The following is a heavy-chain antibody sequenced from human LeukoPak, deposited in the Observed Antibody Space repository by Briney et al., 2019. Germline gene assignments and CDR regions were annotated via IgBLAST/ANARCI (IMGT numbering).Heavy chain of an antibody. J-gene: IGHJ5*02. Sequence: ASVKVSCKASGYAFTSYGISWVRQAPGQGLEWMGWISAYNGNTNYAQKLQGRVTMTTDTSTSTAYMELRSLRSDDTAVYYCASLGYSGYEDQGGNWFDPWGQGTLVTVSS. CDR2: ISAYNGNT. V-gene: IGHV1-18*01. D-gene: IGHD5-12*01. CDR1: GYAFTSYG. CDR3: ASLGYSGYEDQGGNWFDP.